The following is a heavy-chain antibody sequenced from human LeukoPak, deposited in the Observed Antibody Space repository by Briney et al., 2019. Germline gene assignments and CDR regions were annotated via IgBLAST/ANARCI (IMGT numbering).Heavy chain of an antibody. CDR1: GSTFSSYA. CDR2: ISGSGGST. D-gene: IGHD2-2*01. CDR3: AKDIKYQLLGGRLDP. Sequence: GGSLRLSCAASGSTFSSYAMSWVRQAPGKGLEWVSAISGSGGSTYYADSVKGRFTISRDNSKNTLYLQMNSLRAEDTAVYYCAKDIKYQLLGGRLDPWGQGTLVTVSS. J-gene: IGHJ5*02. V-gene: IGHV3-23*01.